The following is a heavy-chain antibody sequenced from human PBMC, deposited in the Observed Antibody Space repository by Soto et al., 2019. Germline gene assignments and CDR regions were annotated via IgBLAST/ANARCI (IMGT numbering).Heavy chain of an antibody. J-gene: IGHJ5*02. Sequence: QVQLQESGPGLVKPSQTLSLTCTVSGGSISRGGDYWSWIRQHPGKGLEWIGYIYYSGSTYYNPSLKSRVTISVDTSKNQFSLKLSSVTAADTAVYYCARWVATNNNWFDPWGQGTLVTVSS. D-gene: IGHD5-12*01. CDR1: GGSISRGGDY. CDR2: IYYSGST. V-gene: IGHV4-31*03. CDR3: ARWVATNNNWFDP.